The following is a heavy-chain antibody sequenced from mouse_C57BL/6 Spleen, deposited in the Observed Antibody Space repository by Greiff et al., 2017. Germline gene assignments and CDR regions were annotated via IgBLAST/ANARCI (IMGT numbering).Heavy chain of an antibody. CDR1: GYTFTSYW. CDR2: IHPSDSDT. J-gene: IGHJ3*01. D-gene: IGHD4-1*01. Sequence: QVQLQQPGAELVKPGASVKVSCKASGYTFTSYWMHWVKQRPGQGLEWIGRIHPSDSDTNYNQKFKGKATLTVDKSSSTAYMQLSSLTSEDSAVYYCAMALTVIWFAYWGQGTLVTVSA. CDR3: AMALTVIWFAY. V-gene: IGHV1-74*01.